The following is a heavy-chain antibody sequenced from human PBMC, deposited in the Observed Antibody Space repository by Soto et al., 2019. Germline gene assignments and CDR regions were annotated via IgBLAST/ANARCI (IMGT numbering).Heavy chain of an antibody. J-gene: IGHJ4*02. CDR1: GFTFSSYA. CDR2: ISGSGGST. CDR3: AKDPGDVVLQTQAH. D-gene: IGHD2-2*01. V-gene: IGHV3-23*01. Sequence: EVQLLESGGGLVQPGESLRLSCAASGFTFSSYAMSWVRQAPGKGLEWVSAISGSGGSTYYADSVKGRFTISRDNSKNTLYLQMNSLRAEDTAVYYCAKDPGDVVLQTQAHWGQGTLVTVSS.